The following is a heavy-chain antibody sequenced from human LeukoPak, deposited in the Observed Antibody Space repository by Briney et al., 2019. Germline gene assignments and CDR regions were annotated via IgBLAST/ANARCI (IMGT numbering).Heavy chain of an antibody. Sequence: GGSLRLSCAASGFTFSSYWTSWVRQAPGKGLEWVANIKQDGSEKYYVDSVKGRFTISRDNAKNSLYLQMNSLRAEDTAVYYCARRDYYYYMDVWGKGTTVTVSS. CDR1: GFTFSSYW. J-gene: IGHJ6*03. CDR3: ARRDYYYYMDV. CDR2: IKQDGSEK. V-gene: IGHV3-7*01.